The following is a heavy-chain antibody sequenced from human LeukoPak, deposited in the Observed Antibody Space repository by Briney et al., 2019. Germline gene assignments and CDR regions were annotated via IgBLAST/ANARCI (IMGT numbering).Heavy chain of an antibody. D-gene: IGHD6-13*01. CDR2: INHSGST. CDR1: GGSSSGYY. V-gene: IGHV4-34*01. CDR3: ARGLYSSSWPLDY. J-gene: IGHJ4*02. Sequence: PSETLSLTCAVYGGSSSGYYWSWIRQPPGKGLEWIGEINHSGSTNYNPSLKSRVTISVDTSKNQFSLKLSSVTAADTAVYYCARGLYSSSWPLDYWGQGTLVTVSS.